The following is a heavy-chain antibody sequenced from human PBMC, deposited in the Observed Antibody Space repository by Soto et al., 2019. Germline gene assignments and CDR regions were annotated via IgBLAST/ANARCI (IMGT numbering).Heavy chain of an antibody. V-gene: IGHV4-34*01. Sequence: QVQLQQWRAGLLKPSETLSLTCAVYGGSFSGYYWSWIRQPPGKGLEWIGEINHSGSTNYNPSLKSRVTISVDTSKNQFSLKLSSVTAADTAVYYCARIPRRYCSGSSCYKFDPWGQGTLVTVSS. CDR1: GGSFSGYY. CDR2: INHSGST. D-gene: IGHD2-15*01. CDR3: ARIPRRYCSGSSCYKFDP. J-gene: IGHJ5*02.